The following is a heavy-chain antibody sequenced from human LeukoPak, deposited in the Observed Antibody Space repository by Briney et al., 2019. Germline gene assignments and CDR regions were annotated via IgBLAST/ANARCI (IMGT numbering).Heavy chain of an antibody. D-gene: IGHD3-10*01. CDR3: ARDNFMVRGVNDY. J-gene: IGHJ4*02. Sequence: GASVKVSCKASGYTFTGYYMHWVRQAPGQGLEWMGRINPNSGGTNYAQKFQGRVTMTRDTSISTAYMELSRLGSDDTAVYYCARDNFMVRGVNDYWGQGTLVTVSS. CDR1: GYTFTGYY. CDR2: INPNSGGT. V-gene: IGHV1-2*06.